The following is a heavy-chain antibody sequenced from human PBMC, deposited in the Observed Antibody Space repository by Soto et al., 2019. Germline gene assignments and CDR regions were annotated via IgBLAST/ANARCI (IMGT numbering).Heavy chain of an antibody. CDR1: GGTFSSYA. Sequence: SVKVSCKASGGTFSSYAISWVRQAPGQGLEWMGGIIPIFGTANYAQKFQGRVTITADESTSTAYMELSSLRSEDTAVYYCARVNPTTAKTYYYDSSGYYFYNWFDPWGQGTLVTVSS. V-gene: IGHV1-69*13. CDR3: ARVNPTTAKTYYYDSSGYYFYNWFDP. CDR2: IIPIFGTA. D-gene: IGHD3-22*01. J-gene: IGHJ5*02.